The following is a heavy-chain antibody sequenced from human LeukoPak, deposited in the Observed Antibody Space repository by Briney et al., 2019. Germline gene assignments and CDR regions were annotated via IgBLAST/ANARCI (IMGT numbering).Heavy chain of an antibody. D-gene: IGHD6-13*01. Sequence: SQTLSLTCAVSGGSIGSGGYYWSWIRHQPGKGLEWIGYIYSSGSTDYNPSLKSRLAISVDTPKNQFSLKVTSVTAADTAVYYYARGRSAAGNFDYWGQGTLVTVSS. CDR1: GGSIGSGGYY. CDR2: IYSSGST. J-gene: IGHJ4*02. V-gene: IGHV4-31*11. CDR3: ARGRSAAGNFDY.